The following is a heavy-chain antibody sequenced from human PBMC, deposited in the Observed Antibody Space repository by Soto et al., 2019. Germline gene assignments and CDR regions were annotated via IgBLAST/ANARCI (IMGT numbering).Heavy chain of an antibody. CDR3: ARFHIVSITRHHYYCMVV. CDR2: ISYDGSNK. J-gene: IGHJ6*02. Sequence: GGSLRLSCAASGFTFSSYAMHWVRQAPGKGLEWVAVISYDGSNKYYADSVKGRFTISRDNSKNTLYLQMNSLRAEDTAVYYFARFHIVSITRHHYYCMVVPGQAITVTVCS. V-gene: IGHV3-30-3*01. CDR1: GFTFSSYA. D-gene: IGHD2-15*01.